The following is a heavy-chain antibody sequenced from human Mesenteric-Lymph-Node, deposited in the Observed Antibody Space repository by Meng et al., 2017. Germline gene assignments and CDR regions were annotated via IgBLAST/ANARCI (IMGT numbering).Heavy chain of an antibody. V-gene: IGHV1-18*01. Sequence: VRLLSFGAEVKMPGAAVRFSCKTSGYTCTSYGISWVRQAPGQGLEWLGCISAYNGNTNYAQKLQGRVTMTTDTSTSTAYMELRSLRSDDTAVYYCARVVCSGGSCYYFDYWGQGTLVTVSS. D-gene: IGHD2-15*01. J-gene: IGHJ4*02. CDR1: GYTCTSYG. CDR2: ISAYNGNT. CDR3: ARVVCSGGSCYYFDY.